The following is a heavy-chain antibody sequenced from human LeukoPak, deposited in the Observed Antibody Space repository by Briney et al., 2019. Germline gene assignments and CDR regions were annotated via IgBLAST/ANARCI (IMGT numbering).Heavy chain of an antibody. D-gene: IGHD6-13*01. CDR2: ISWNSGSI. CDR3: VKDSLPFVAAAGHVGDY. V-gene: IGHV3-9*01. Sequence: GGSLRLSCAASGFTFDDYAMHWVRQAPGKGLEWVSGISWNSGSIGYADSVTGRFTISRDNAKNSLYLQMNSLRAEDTALYYCVKDSLPFVAAAGHVGDYWGQGTLVTVSS. CDR1: GFTFDDYA. J-gene: IGHJ4*02.